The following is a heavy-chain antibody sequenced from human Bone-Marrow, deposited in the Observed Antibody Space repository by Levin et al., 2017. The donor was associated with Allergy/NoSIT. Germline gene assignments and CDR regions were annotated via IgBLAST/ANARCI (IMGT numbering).Heavy chain of an antibody. Sequence: PGGSLRLSCAASGFTFDNFAMSWVRQAPGKGLEWVSAISRRSATTVYTDSVKGRFTISRDNSKNTLYLEMNSLRAEDTAVYYCAKLSSGWSVGSGRYFDYWGQGTLVTVSS. CDR1: GFTFDNFA. CDR2: ISRRSATT. J-gene: IGHJ4*02. D-gene: IGHD6-19*01. CDR3: AKLSSGWSVGSGRYFDY. V-gene: IGHV3-23*01.